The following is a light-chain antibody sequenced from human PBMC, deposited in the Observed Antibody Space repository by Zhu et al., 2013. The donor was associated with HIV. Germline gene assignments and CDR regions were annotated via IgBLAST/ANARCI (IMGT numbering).Light chain of an antibody. CDR2: DDS. Sequence: SYVLTQPPSVSVAPGKAARISCGGNNIGSKSVHWYQQKSGQAPVLVIYDDSDRPSGIPERFSGSNSGNTATLTISRVEAGDEADYYCQVWDSSSDLVVFGGGTKLTVL. J-gene: IGLJ2*01. V-gene: IGLV3-21*04. CDR3: QVWDSSSDLVV. CDR1: NIGSKS.